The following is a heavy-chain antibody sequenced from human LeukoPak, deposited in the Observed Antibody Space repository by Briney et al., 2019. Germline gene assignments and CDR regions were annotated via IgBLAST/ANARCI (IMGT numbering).Heavy chain of an antibody. V-gene: IGHV1-2*02. CDR2: INPNSGGT. Sequence: ASVKVSCKASGYTFTGYHIHWVRQAPGQGLEWMGWINPNSGGTNYAQKFQGRVTMTRDTSISTAYMELSRLRSDDTAVYYCARERDYYDSNGYYPYFNYWGQGTLVTVSS. D-gene: IGHD3-22*01. CDR1: GYTFTGYH. CDR3: ARERDYYDSNGYYPYFNY. J-gene: IGHJ4*02.